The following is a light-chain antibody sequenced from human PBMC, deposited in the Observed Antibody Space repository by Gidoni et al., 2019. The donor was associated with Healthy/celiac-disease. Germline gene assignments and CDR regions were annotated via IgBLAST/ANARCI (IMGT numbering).Light chain of an antibody. CDR3: QQSYSTSFT. J-gene: IGKJ3*01. CDR1: QSISSY. V-gene: IGKV1-39*01. Sequence: DIQMTQSPSSLSASVGDRVTITCRASQSISSYLNWYQQKPGKAPRLLIYAASSLQSGVPSRFSGSGSGTAFTLTISSLQPEDFATVYFQQSYSTSFTFGPGTKVDIK. CDR2: AAS.